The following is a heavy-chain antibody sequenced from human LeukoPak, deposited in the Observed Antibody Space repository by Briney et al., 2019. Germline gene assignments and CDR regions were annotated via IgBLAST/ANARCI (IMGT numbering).Heavy chain of an antibody. Sequence: PSETLSLTCTVSGGSLNSYYWSWIRQPAGKGLEWVGRIYSSGSTNYNPSLKSRVSMSVDTSKHQFSLKLTSVTAADTAVYYCARGGKATVVTMWGQGILVTVSS. V-gene: IGHV4-4*07. D-gene: IGHD4-23*01. CDR3: ARGGKATVVTM. CDR2: IYSSGST. J-gene: IGHJ4*02. CDR1: GGSLNSYY.